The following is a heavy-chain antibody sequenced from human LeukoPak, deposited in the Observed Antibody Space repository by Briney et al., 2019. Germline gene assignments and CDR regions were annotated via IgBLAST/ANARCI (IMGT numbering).Heavy chain of an antibody. V-gene: IGHV3-30*04. CDR1: GFTFSSYA. Sequence: GGSLRLSCAASGFTFSSYAMHWVRQAPGKGLEWVAVISYDGSNKYYADSVKGRFTISRDNSKNTLYLQMNSLRAEDTAVYYCARAFWDWGQGTLVTVSS. D-gene: IGHD3-16*01. J-gene: IGHJ4*02. CDR2: ISYDGSNK. CDR3: ARAFWD.